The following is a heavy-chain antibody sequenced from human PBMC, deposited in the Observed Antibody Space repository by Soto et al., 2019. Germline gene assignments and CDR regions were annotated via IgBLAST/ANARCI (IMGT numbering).Heavy chain of an antibody. CDR1: GYSFTNYD. V-gene: IGHV1-18*01. Sequence: ASVKVSCKASGYSFTNYDIHWVRQAAGLGLEWMGWMNPGNNQHVYTQKLQGRVTMTTDTSTSTAYMELRSLRSDDTAVYYCARDRYDYGDYGTFDYWGQGTLVTVSS. J-gene: IGHJ4*02. D-gene: IGHD4-17*01. CDR2: MNPGNNQH. CDR3: ARDRYDYGDYGTFDY.